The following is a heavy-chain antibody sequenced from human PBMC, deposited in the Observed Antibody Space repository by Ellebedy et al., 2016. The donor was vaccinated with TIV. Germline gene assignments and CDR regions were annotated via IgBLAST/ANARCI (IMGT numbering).Heavy chain of an antibody. CDR3: ARGPPLGYCSSTSCVIDY. CDR1: GGSISSSSSY. D-gene: IGHD2-2*01. J-gene: IGHJ4*02. Sequence: SETLSLTCTVSGGSISSSSSYWGWIRQPPGTGLEWIGSIYYSGSTYYNPSLKSRVTISVDTSKNQFSLKLSSVTAADTAVYYCARGPPLGYCSSTSCVIDYWGQGTLVTVSS. V-gene: IGHV4-39*07. CDR2: IYYSGST.